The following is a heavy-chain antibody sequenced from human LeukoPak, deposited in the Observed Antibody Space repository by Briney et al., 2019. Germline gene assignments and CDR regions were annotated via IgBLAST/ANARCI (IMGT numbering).Heavy chain of an antibody. J-gene: IGHJ4*02. D-gene: IGHD2-15*01. CDR2: ISNNGGYT. CDR3: AKQLGYCSDGSCYFPY. V-gene: IGHV3-23*01. Sequence: GGSLRLSCAASGFTFSSSAMSWVRQAPGKGLEWVSAISNNGGYTYYADSVQGRFTISRDNSKGTLCLQMNSLRAEDTAVYYCAKQLGYCSDGSCYFPYWGQGTLVTVSS. CDR1: GFTFSSSA.